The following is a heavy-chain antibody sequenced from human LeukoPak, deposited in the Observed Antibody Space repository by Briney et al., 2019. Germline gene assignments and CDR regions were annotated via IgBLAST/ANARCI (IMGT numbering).Heavy chain of an antibody. CDR3: ARGLGWLDP. Sequence: GGSLRLPCAGSGFTLSGYWMTWVRRAPGKGLEWVANIKYDGSEKQYVDSVKGRFTISRDNAKSSLYLQMNSLRVEDMAVYYCARGLGWLDPWGQGTLVTVSS. CDR2: IKYDGSEK. J-gene: IGHJ5*02. V-gene: IGHV3-7*01. CDR1: GFTLSGYW.